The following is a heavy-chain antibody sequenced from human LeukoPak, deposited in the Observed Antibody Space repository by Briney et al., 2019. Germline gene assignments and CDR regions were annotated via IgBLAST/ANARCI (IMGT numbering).Heavy chain of an antibody. Sequence: GGSLRLSCAASGFTFSSYSMNWVRQAPGKGLEWVSSINSSSSYIYYADSVKGRFTISRDNAKNSLYLQMNSLRAEDTAVYYCARGRYYDILTGHLEPNYYYYYMDVWGKGTTVTVSS. D-gene: IGHD3-9*01. J-gene: IGHJ6*03. CDR3: ARGRYYDILTGHLEPNYYYYYMDV. V-gene: IGHV3-21*01. CDR2: INSSSSYI. CDR1: GFTFSSYS.